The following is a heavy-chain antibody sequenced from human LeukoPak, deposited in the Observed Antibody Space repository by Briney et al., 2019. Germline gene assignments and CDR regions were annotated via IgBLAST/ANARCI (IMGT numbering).Heavy chain of an antibody. CDR1: GFSFSSYW. CDR3: AKDIGFGIAAAPRPYFDY. J-gene: IGHJ4*02. V-gene: IGHV3-7*03. CDR2: IKQDGSEK. Sequence: PGGSLRLSCAASGFSFSSYWMTWVRQAPGKGLEWVANIKQDGSEKYYVDSVKGRFTISRDNAKNSLYLQMNSLRAEDTALYYCAKDIGFGIAAAPRPYFDYWGQGTLVTVSS. D-gene: IGHD6-13*01.